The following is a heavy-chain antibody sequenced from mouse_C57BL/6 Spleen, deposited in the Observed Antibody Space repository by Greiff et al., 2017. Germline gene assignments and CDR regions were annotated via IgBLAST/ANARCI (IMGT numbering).Heavy chain of an antibody. Sequence: VQLQQSGAELVRPGASVKLSCTASGFNIKDDYMHWVKQRPEQGLEWIGWIDPENGDTEYASKFQGKATIPADTSSNTAYLQLSSLTSEDTAVYYCTTGAGPLDYWGQGTTLTVSS. D-gene: IGHD3-3*01. V-gene: IGHV14-4*01. CDR3: TTGAGPLDY. CDR1: GFNIKDDY. J-gene: IGHJ2*01. CDR2: IDPENGDT.